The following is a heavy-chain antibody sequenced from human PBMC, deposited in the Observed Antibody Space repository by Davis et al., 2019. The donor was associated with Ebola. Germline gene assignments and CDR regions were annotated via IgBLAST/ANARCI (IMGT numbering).Heavy chain of an antibody. V-gene: IGHV3-30-3*01. CDR1: GFTFSDYY. J-gene: IGHJ4*02. CDR3: ARDHRWIVATRGFDY. CDR2: ISYDGSNK. Sequence: GESLKISCAASGFTFSDYYMSWIRQAPGKGLEWVAVISYDGSNKYYADSVRGRFTISRDNSKNTLYLQMNSLRAEDTAVYYCARDHRWIVATRGFDYWGQGTLVTVSS. D-gene: IGHD5-12*01.